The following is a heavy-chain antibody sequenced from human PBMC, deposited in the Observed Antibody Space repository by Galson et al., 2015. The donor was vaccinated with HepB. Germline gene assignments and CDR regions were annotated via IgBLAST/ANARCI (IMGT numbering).Heavy chain of an antibody. CDR1: GFTFNNAW. J-gene: IGHJ5*02. CDR2: IKSKSDGGTI. V-gene: IGHV3-15*01. Sequence: SLRLSCAASGFTFNNAWMSWVRQFPGKGLEWVGRIKSKSDGGTIDYAVAVKGRFTISRDDSKNTVYLHMNSLKIEGTAMYYCTTEGAWGQGTLVTVSS. D-gene: IGHD3-16*01. CDR3: TTEGA.